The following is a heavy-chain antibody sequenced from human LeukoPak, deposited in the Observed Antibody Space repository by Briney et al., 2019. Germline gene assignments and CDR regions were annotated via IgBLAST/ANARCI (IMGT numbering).Heavy chain of an antibody. J-gene: IGHJ4*02. CDR3: ARGIDY. CDR2: IYTGGGR. Sequence: GGSLRLSCAASGFTVSSYYMNWVRQAPGKELECVSVIYTGGGRYYADSVRGRFTISRDTSKNMVFLQMNSLRVEDTAVYYCARGIDYWGRGTLVTVSS. CDR1: GFTVSSYY. V-gene: IGHV3-53*01.